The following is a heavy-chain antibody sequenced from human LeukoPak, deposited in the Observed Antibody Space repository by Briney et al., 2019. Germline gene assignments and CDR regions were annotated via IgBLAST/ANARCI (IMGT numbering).Heavy chain of an antibody. CDR1: GLTFTNAW. V-gene: IGHV3-15*04. J-gene: IGHJ4*02. CDR3: TTGIRGD. Sequence: GGSLRLSCAASGLTFTNAWMNWVRQAPGKGLEWVARIASKTDGGTTDYAAPVKGRFTISRDDSKNTLCLQMNSLKTEDTAVYYCTTGIRGDCGQGTLVTVSS. CDR2: IASKTDGGTT.